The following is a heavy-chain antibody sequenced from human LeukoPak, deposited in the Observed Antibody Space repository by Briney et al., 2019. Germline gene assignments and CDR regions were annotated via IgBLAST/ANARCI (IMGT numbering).Heavy chain of an antibody. CDR1: GFNVSSNY. CDR3: ASDYDPPDY. V-gene: IGHV3-11*04. CDR2: ISSSGSTI. D-gene: IGHD3-3*01. Sequence: GNLCLNCAACGFNVSSNYRRWIRQAPGKGLEWVSYISSSGSTIYYADSVKGRFTISRDNAKNSLYLQMNSLRAEDTAVYYCASDYDPPDYWGQGTLVTVSS. J-gene: IGHJ4*02.